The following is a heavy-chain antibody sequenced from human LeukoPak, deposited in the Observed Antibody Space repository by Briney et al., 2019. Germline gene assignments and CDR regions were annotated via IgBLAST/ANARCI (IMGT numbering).Heavy chain of an antibody. J-gene: IGHJ6*02. Sequence: SETLSLTCTVSGVSISSYYWSWIRQPPGKGLEWIGYIYTSGSTNHNPSLKSRVTMSVDTSKNQFSLKLSSVTAADTAVYYCARSYGDYSYGMDVWGQGTTVTVSS. CDR3: ARSYGDYSYGMDV. D-gene: IGHD4-17*01. CDR2: IYTSGST. CDR1: GVSISSYY. V-gene: IGHV4-4*09.